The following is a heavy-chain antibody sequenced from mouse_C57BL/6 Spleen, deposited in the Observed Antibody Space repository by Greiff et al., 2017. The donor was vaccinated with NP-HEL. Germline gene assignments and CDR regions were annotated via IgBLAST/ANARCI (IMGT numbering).Heavy chain of an antibody. J-gene: IGHJ3*01. CDR2: IYPRSGNT. CDR3: ARLRSPFPSLY. D-gene: IGHD6-1*01. CDR1: GYTFTSYG. V-gene: IGHV1-81*01. Sequence: QVHVKQSGAELARPGASVKLSCKASGYTFTSYGISWVKQRTGQGLEWIGEIYPRSGNTYYNEKFKGKATLTADKSSSTAYMELRSLTSEDSAVYFCARLRSPFPSLYWGQGTLVTVSA.